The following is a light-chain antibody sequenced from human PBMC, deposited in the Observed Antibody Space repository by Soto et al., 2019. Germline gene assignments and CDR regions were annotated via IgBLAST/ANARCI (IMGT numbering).Light chain of an antibody. CDR1: QSVAGN. J-gene: IGKJ1*01. CDR3: QHYNNWPPWT. CDR2: GAS. V-gene: IGKV3-15*01. Sequence: EIVMTQSPATLSVSPGERATLSCRASQSVAGNLAWYQQKPGQAPRLLIYGASTRATGIPARFSGSGSETDFTLTISSLQSEDFAVYYCQHYNNWPPWTFGQGTKVEIK.